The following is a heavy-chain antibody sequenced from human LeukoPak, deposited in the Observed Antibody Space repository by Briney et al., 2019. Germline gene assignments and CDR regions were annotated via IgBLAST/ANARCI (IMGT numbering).Heavy chain of an antibody. V-gene: IGHV3-74*01. CDR3: ARVPPFSYRSGSSLYFDF. CDR1: GFTFSNSW. D-gene: IGHD3-10*01. J-gene: IGHJ4*02. Sequence: GGSLRPSCAASGFTFSNSWMHWVRQTPGKGLVWVSRINTDGTYTGYADSVKGRFTISRDNAKNTLYLQMNNLRADDTAVYYCARVPPFSYRSGSSLYFDFWGQGTLATVSS. CDR2: INTDGTYT.